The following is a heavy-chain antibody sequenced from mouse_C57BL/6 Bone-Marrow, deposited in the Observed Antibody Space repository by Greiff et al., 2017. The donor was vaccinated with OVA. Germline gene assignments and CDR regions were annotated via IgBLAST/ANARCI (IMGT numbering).Heavy chain of an antibody. V-gene: IGHV5-4*03. D-gene: IGHD1-1*01. CDR3: ARGLLRSFAY. CDR1: GFTFSSYA. CDR2: ISDGGSYT. Sequence: EVKVEESGGGLVKPGGSLKLSCAASGFTFSSYAMSWVRQTPEKRLEWVATISDGGSYTYYPDNVKGRFTISRDNAKNNLYLQMSHLKSEDTAMYYCARGLLRSFAYWGQGTLVTVSA. J-gene: IGHJ3*01.